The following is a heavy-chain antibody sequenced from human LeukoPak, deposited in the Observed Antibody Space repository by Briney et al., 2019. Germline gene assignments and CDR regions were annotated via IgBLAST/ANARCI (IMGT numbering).Heavy chain of an antibody. CDR3: ARDTVTTYYNWFDP. CDR2: IIPIFGIA. J-gene: IGHJ5*02. Sequence: SVTVSCKASGGTFSSYAISWVRQAPGQGLEWMGRIIPIFGIANYAQKFQGRVTITADKYTSTAYMELSSLRSEDTAVYYCARDTVTTYYNWFDPWGQGTLVTVSS. V-gene: IGHV1-69*10. D-gene: IGHD4-17*01. CDR1: GGTFSSYA.